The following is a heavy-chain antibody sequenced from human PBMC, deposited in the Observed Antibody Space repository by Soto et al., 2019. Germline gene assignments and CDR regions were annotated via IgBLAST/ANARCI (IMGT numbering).Heavy chain of an antibody. CDR2: ISYDGSNK. D-gene: IGHD3-22*01. Sequence: QVQLVESGGGVVQPGRSLRLSCAASGFTFSRYGMHWVRKAPGKGLEWVEVISYDGSNKYYADYVKGRFTISRDNSKNSLYLQMNSLRAEDTSVYYCATTPFTYDDSSGYLLDYWGQGTRVTFSS. J-gene: IGHJ4*02. CDR3: ATTPFTYDDSSGYLLDY. V-gene: IGHV3-30*03. CDR1: GFTFSRYG.